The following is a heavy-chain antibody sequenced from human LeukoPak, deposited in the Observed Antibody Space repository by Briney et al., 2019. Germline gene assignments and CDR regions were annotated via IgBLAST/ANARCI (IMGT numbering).Heavy chain of an antibody. Sequence: ASVKVSCKASVYTFTSYGISWVRQAPGQGLEWMGWISAYNGNTNCAQKLQGRVTMTTDTSTSTAYMELRSLRSDDTAVYYCASSGYCSGGSCLREFDYWGQGTLVTVSS. J-gene: IGHJ4*02. V-gene: IGHV1-18*01. CDR3: ASSGYCSGGSCLREFDY. CDR1: VYTFTSYG. D-gene: IGHD2-15*01. CDR2: ISAYNGNT.